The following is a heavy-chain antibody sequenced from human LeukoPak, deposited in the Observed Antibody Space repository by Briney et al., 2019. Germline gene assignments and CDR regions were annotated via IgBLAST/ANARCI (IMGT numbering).Heavy chain of an antibody. CDR1: GGSITNGDYY. V-gene: IGHV4-39*02. CDR2: IYHNGNT. CDR3: TREGRGRGIYFDH. D-gene: IGHD3-10*01. J-gene: IGHJ4*02. Sequence: SETLSLTCSVSGGSITNGDYYWAWIRQPPGKGLEWIATIYHNGNTYYNPSLKSRVTISVDTSASQFSLKLTFVTAADAAIYYCTREGRGRGIYFDHWGQGTLVGVSS.